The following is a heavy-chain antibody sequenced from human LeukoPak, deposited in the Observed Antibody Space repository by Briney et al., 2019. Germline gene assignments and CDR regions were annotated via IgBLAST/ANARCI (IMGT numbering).Heavy chain of an antibody. J-gene: IGHJ6*02. CDR2: INPSGGST. V-gene: IGHV1-46*01. CDR3: AREEALYGMDV. Sequence: ASVNVSCKASGYTFTSYYMHWVRQAPGQGLEWMGIINPSGGSTSYAQKFQGRVTMTRDTSTSTVYMELSSLRSEDTAVYYCAREEALYGMDVWGQGTTVTVSS. CDR1: GYTFTSYY.